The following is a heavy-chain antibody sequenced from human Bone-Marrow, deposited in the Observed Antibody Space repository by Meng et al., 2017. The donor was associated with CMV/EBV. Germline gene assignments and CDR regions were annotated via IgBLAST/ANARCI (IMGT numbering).Heavy chain of an antibody. J-gene: IGHJ4*02. CDR3: ARDQLLWFGGTGFDY. D-gene: IGHD3-10*01. V-gene: IGHV3-30*04. Sequence: GESLKISCAASGFTFSSYAMHWVRQAPGKGLEWVAVISYDGSNKYYADSVKGRFTISRDNSKYTLYLQMNSLRAEDTAVYYCARDQLLWFGGTGFDYWGQGTLVTVSS. CDR2: ISYDGSNK. CDR1: GFTFSSYA.